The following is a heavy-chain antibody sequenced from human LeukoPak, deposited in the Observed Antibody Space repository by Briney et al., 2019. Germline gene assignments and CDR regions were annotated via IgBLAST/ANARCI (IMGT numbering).Heavy chain of an antibody. CDR1: GGSISRYY. CDR2: IYYSGST. D-gene: IGHD1-14*01. Sequence: PSETLSLTCTVSGGSISRYYWSWIRQPPGKGLEWIGYIYYSGSTNYNPSLKSRVTISVDTSKNQSSLKLSSVTAADTAVYYCARGYGHGDYWGQGTLVTVSS. CDR3: ARGYGHGDY. J-gene: IGHJ4*02. V-gene: IGHV4-59*01.